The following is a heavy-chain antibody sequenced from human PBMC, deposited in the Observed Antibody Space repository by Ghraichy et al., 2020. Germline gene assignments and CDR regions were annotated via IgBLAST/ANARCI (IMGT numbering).Heavy chain of an antibody. CDR1: GFTFSSYS. CDR2: ISSSSSYI. Sequence: GGSLRLSCAASGFTFSSYSMNWVRQAPGKGLEWVSSISSSSSYIYYADSVKGRFTISRDNAKNSLYLQMNSLRAEDTAVYYCARHGDEVGYFDYWGQGTLVTVSS. J-gene: IGHJ4*02. D-gene: IGHD2-21*02. CDR3: ARHGDEVGYFDY. V-gene: IGHV3-21*01.